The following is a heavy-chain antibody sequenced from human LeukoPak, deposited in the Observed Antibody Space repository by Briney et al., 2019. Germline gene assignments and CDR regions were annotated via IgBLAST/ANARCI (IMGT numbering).Heavy chain of an antibody. D-gene: IGHD6-19*01. J-gene: IGHJ5*02. Sequence: PSETLSLTCTVSGGSISSSSYYWGWIRQPPGKGLEWIGSIYYSGSTYYNPSLKSRVTMSVDTSKNQFSLKLSSVTAADTAVYYCARGGISGWPGYNWFDPWGQGTLVTVSS. V-gene: IGHV4-39*07. CDR2: IYYSGST. CDR3: ARGGISGWPGYNWFDP. CDR1: GGSISSSSYY.